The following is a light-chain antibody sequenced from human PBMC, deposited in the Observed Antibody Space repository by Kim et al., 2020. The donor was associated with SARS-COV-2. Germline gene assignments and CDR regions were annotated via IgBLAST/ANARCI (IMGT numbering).Light chain of an antibody. CDR1: SSDVGGYNY. CDR2: DVS. Sequence: QSALTQPASVSGSPGQSITISCTGTSSDVGGYNYVSWYPQHPGKAPKLMIYDVSNRPSGVSSRFSGSKSGNTASLTISGLQAEDEADYYCSSYTSSSTWVFGGGTQLTVL. V-gene: IGLV2-14*03. J-gene: IGLJ3*02. CDR3: SSYTSSSTWV.